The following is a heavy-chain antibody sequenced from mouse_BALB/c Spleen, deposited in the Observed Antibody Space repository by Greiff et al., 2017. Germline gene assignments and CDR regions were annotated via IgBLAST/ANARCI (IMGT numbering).Heavy chain of an antibody. J-gene: IGHJ2*01. V-gene: IGHV1-9*01. Sequence: QVQLQQSGAELMKPGASVKISCKATGYTFSSYWIEWVKQRPGHGLEWIGEILPGSGSTNYNEKFKGKATFTADTSSNTAYMQLSSLTSEDSAVYYCARAYYGYGYYFDYWGQGTTLTVSS. CDR2: ILPGSGST. CDR1: GYTFSSYW. D-gene: IGHD1-2*01. CDR3: ARAYYGYGYYFDY.